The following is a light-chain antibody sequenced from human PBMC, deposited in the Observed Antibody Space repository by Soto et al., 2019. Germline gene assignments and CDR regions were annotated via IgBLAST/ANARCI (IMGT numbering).Light chain of an antibody. CDR3: AAWDDSLNGSWV. CDR1: SSNLGYNT. CDR2: SNN. V-gene: IGLV1-44*01. Sequence: QSVLTQPPSASGTPGQRVTISCSGSSSNLGYNTVSWYHQLPGTAPKLLIYSNNQRPSGVPDRFSGSKSGTSASLAISGLQSEDEADYYCAAWDDSLNGSWVFGGGTKLTVL. J-gene: IGLJ3*02.